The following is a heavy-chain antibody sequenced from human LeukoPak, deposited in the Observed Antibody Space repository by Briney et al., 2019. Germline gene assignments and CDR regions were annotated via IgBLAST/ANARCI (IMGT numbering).Heavy chain of an antibody. D-gene: IGHD6-13*01. CDR2: IKQDGREK. Sequence: GSLRLSCAASGFTFSSYWMSWVRQAPGKGLEWVANIKQDGREKHYVDSVKGRFTISRDNAKNSLYLQMNSLRAEDTALYYCAKDSELGIAAAGTFDYWGQGTLVTVSS. J-gene: IGHJ4*02. CDR1: GFTFSSYW. CDR3: AKDSELGIAAAGTFDY. V-gene: IGHV3-7*03.